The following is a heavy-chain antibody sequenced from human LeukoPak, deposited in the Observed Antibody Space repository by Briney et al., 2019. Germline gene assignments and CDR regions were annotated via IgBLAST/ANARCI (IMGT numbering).Heavy chain of an antibody. CDR3: AKDPFSIAADAYYFDY. CDR1: GFTFSSYA. D-gene: IGHD6-13*01. J-gene: IGHJ4*02. CDR2: ISGSGGST. Sequence: GGSLRLSCAASGFTFSSYAMSWVRQAPGKGLEWVSAISGSGGSTYYADSVKGRFTISRDNSKNTLYLQMNSLRAEDTAVYYCAKDPFSIAADAYYFDYWGQGTLVTVSS. V-gene: IGHV3-23*01.